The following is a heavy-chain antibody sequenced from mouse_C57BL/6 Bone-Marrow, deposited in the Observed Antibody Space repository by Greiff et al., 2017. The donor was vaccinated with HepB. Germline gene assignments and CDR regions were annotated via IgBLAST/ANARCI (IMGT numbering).Heavy chain of an antibody. CDR2: INPYNGGT. J-gene: IGHJ2*01. CDR3: ARDYYGRSYHFDY. V-gene: IGHV1-19*01. D-gene: IGHD1-1*01. CDR1: GYTFTDYY. Sequence: VQLQQSGPVLVKPGASVKMSCKASGYTFTDYYMNWVKQSHGKSLEWIGVINPYNGGTSYNQKFKGQATLTVDKSSSTAYMELNSLTSEDSAVYYCARDYYGRSYHFDYWGQGTTLTVSS.